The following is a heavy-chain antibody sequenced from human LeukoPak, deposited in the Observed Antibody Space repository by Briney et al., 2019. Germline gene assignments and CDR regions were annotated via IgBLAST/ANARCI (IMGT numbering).Heavy chain of an antibody. V-gene: IGHV3-30-3*01. D-gene: IGHD2-15*01. Sequence: GGSLRLSCSASGFTFSDYAMHWVRQAPGKGLEWVAVISYDGSNKYYADSVKGRFTISRDNSKNTLYLQMNNLRAEDTAVYYCARGRGYCSGGSCPEYFQHWGQGTLVTVSS. CDR1: GFTFSDYA. J-gene: IGHJ1*01. CDR2: ISYDGSNK. CDR3: ARGRGYCSGGSCPEYFQH.